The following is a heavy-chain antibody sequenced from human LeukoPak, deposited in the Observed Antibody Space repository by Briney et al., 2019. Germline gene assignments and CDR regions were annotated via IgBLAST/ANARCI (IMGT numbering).Heavy chain of an antibody. CDR3: ARDKVVVTAIPILDYYGMDV. CDR1: GYTFTSYG. Sequence: ASVKVSCKASGYTFTSYGISWVRQAPGQGLEWMGWISAYNGNTSYAQKLQGRVTMTTDTSTSTAYMELRSLRSDDTAVYYCARDKVVVTAIPILDYYGMDVWGQGTTVTVSS. J-gene: IGHJ6*02. CDR2: ISAYNGNT. V-gene: IGHV1-18*01. D-gene: IGHD2-21*02.